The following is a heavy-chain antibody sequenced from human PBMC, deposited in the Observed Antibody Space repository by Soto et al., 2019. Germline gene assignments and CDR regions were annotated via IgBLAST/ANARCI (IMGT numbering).Heavy chain of an antibody. D-gene: IGHD5-18*01. V-gene: IGHV3-30*18. J-gene: IGHJ4*02. CDR1: GFTFSSYG. CDR3: AKGDVDTAMVSTY. Sequence: GGSLRLSCAASGFTFSSYGMHWVRQAPGKGLEWVAVISYDGSNKYYADSVKGRFTISRDNSKNTLYLQMNSLRAEDTAVYYCAKGDVDTAMVSTYWGQGTLVTVSS. CDR2: ISYDGSNK.